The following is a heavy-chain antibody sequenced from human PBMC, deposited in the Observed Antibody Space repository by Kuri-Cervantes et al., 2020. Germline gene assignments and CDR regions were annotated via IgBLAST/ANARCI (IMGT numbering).Heavy chain of an antibody. V-gene: IGHV4-4*02. Sequence: GSLRLSCAVSGGSISSSNWWSWVRHPPGKGLEWIGEIYHSGSTNYNPSLKSRVTISVDTSKNQFSLKLSSVTAADTAVYYCATLLRYFDYASYYYYYGMDVWGQGTTVTVSS. D-gene: IGHD3-9*01. CDR2: IYHSGST. CDR3: ATLLRYFDYASYYYYYGMDV. CDR1: GGSISSSNW. J-gene: IGHJ6*02.